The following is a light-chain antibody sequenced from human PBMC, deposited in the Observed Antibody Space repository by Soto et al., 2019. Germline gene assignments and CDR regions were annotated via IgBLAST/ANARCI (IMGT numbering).Light chain of an antibody. Sequence: IPMTQSPSSLSASVGDRVTITCRASQTITRYLNWYQHRPGRAPKLLIYAVSSLLSGVPSRFSGSGTGTDFTLTISSLQPEDFATYYCQQSYTTPYTFGQGTKLDIK. V-gene: IGKV1-39*01. CDR2: AVS. CDR1: QTITRY. J-gene: IGKJ2*01. CDR3: QQSYTTPYT.